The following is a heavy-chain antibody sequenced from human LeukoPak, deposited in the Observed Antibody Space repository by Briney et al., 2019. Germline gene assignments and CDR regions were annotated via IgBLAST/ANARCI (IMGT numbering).Heavy chain of an antibody. V-gene: IGHV3-23*01. CDR3: AKDIATMRWLRPDPSVDY. J-gene: IGHJ4*02. CDR1: GFTFSSYA. D-gene: IGHD5-12*01. Sequence: GGSLTLSCAASGFTFSSYAMIWVRQAPGKGLEWFSAISGSGYNTYYADSVKGRFTISRDNSENTLYLHMNSLRAEDTAVSYCAKDIATMRWLRPDPSVDYWGQGTLVTVSS. CDR2: ISGSGYNT.